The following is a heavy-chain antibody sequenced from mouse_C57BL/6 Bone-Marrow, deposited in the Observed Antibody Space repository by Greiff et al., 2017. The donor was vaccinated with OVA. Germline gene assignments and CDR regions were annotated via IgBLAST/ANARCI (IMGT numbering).Heavy chain of an antibody. Sequence: VQLQQSGPGLVQPSQSLSITCTVSGFSLTSYGVHWVRQSPGKGLEWLGVIWSGGSPDYNAAFISRLSISKDNSKSQVFFKMNSLQADDTAIYYCARSTTVVDGFAYWGQGTLVTVSA. D-gene: IGHD1-1*01. V-gene: IGHV2-2*01. CDR3: ARSTTVVDGFAY. J-gene: IGHJ3*01. CDR2: IWSGGSP. CDR1: GFSLTSYG.